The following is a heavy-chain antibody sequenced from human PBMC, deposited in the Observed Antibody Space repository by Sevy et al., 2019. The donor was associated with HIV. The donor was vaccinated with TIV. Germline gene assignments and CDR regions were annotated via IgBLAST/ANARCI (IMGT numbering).Heavy chain of an antibody. J-gene: IGHJ4*02. CDR1: GFTFSSDA. CDR2: ISFDGRKT. Sequence: EGSLRLSCAASGFTFSSDAFHWVHQAPGKELEWVAVISFDGRKTDYANSVKGRFTISKDNSKNTLHLRMSRLRGDDTAVYYYARDLRVDLDYWGQGTLVTVSS. V-gene: IGHV3-30*04. CDR3: ARDLRVDLDY.